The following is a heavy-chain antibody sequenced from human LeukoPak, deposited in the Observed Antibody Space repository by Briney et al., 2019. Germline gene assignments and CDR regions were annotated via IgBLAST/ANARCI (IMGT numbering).Heavy chain of an antibody. CDR2: LFSDGNT. V-gene: IGHV3-53*01. CDR3: ARGVEPLAANTLAY. Sequence: PGGYLRLSCAASGFTVITNDMTWVRQAPGKGLEWASVLFSDGNTKYADYVQGRFTISRDNSKNTLYLEMNSLSPDDTAVYYCARGVEPLAANTLAYWGQGTLVTVSS. CDR1: GFTVITND. D-gene: IGHD1-14*01. J-gene: IGHJ4*02.